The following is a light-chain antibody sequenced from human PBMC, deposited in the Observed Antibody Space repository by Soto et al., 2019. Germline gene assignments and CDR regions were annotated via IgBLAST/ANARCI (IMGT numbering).Light chain of an antibody. CDR1: TGAVTSGHF. V-gene: IGLV7-46*01. J-gene: IGLJ3*02. Sequence: QAVVTQEPSLTVSPGGTVTLTCGSSTGAVTSGHFPHWFQQKPGQAPRTLIYDTTNKYSWTPPRFSGSLLGGKAALTLSGAQAEDEAEYFCLLSYSGASRVFGGGTKLTVL. CDR3: LLSYSGASRV. CDR2: DTT.